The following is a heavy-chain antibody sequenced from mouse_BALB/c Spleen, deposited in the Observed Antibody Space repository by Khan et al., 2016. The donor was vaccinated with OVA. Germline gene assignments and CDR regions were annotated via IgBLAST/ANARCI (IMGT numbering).Heavy chain of an antibody. Sequence: QVQLQQSGAELVRPGTSVKVSCKASGYAFTDFLIEWLQQRPGQGLEWIGLINPGSGDTNYNEQFKGKATLTANKSSSTAYMQLSSLTSDDSAVYCCARGGYGSLAYWGQGTLVTVSA. CDR2: INPGSGDT. CDR3: ARGGYGSLAY. CDR1: GYAFTDFL. J-gene: IGHJ3*01. D-gene: IGHD2-10*02. V-gene: IGHV1-54*01.